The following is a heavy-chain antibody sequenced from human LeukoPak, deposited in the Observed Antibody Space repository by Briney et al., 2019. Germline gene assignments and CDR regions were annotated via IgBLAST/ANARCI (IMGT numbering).Heavy chain of an antibody. D-gene: IGHD3-10*01. Sequence: PSETLSLTCTVSGYSISSGYYWGWIRQPPGKGLEWIGSIYYSGSTYYNPSLKSRVTISVDTSKNQFSLKLSSVTAADTAVYYCARRENYYGSGSYRKGGFDYWGQGTLVTVSS. J-gene: IGHJ4*02. V-gene: IGHV4-38-2*02. CDR2: IYYSGST. CDR1: GYSISSGYY. CDR3: ARRENYYGSGSYRKGGFDY.